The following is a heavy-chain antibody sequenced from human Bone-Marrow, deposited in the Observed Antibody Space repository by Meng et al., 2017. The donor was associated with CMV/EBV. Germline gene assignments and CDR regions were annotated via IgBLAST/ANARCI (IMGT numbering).Heavy chain of an antibody. J-gene: IGHJ3*02. V-gene: IGHV1-69*05. D-gene: IGHD1-1*01. CDR1: GYTFTSYG. CDR3: ARDLTTGRSYDAFDI. CDR2: IIPIFGTA. Sequence: SVKVSCKASGYTFTSYGISWVRQAPGQGLEWMGGIIPIFGTANYAQKFQGRVTITTDESTSTAYMELSSLRSEDMAVYYCARDLTTGRSYDAFDIWGQGTMVTVSS.